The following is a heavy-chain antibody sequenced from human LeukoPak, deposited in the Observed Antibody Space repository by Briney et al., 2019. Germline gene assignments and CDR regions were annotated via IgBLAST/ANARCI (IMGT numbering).Heavy chain of an antibody. D-gene: IGHD4-17*01. Sequence: ASVKVSCKTSGYTFSDYYMHWVRQAPAQGLEWMGWINPKNSGTKYAQKFQGWITMTTDTSTSTAYMELTSLRSNDTAVYYCARVTVTTLFDHWGPGTLVTVSS. J-gene: IGHJ4*02. CDR1: GYTFSDYY. CDR2: INPKNSGT. V-gene: IGHV1-2*04. CDR3: ARVTVTTLFDH.